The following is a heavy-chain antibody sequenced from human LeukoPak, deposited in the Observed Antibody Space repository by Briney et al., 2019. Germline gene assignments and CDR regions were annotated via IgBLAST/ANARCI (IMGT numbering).Heavy chain of an antibody. Sequence: ASVKVSCKTSGYAFTNYYMHWVRQAPGQGLEWMGIINPSSGSTSYAQKFQGRVTVTRDTSISTAYMELSRLRSDDTAVYYCARSLLLWFGELDYWGQGTLVTVSS. V-gene: IGHV1-46*01. CDR3: ARSLLLWFGELDY. CDR2: INPSSGST. J-gene: IGHJ4*02. D-gene: IGHD3-10*01. CDR1: GYAFTNYY.